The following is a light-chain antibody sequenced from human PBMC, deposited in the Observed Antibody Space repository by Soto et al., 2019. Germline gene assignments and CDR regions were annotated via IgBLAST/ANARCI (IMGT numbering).Light chain of an antibody. CDR2: DAS. Sequence: DIQMNQSPSTLSASVGDRVTITCRASQSISSWLAWYQQKPGKAPKLLIYDASSLESGVPSRFSGSGSGPEFTLTLSSLQPDDFATYYCQQYKSYPYTFGQGNKLEIK. V-gene: IGKV1-5*01. J-gene: IGKJ2*01. CDR1: QSISSW. CDR3: QQYKSYPYT.